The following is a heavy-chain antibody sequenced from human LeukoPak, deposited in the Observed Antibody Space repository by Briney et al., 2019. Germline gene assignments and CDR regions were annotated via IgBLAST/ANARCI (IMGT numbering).Heavy chain of an antibody. CDR1: GGSISSSNW. D-gene: IGHD4-23*01. CDR3: ARLDEVGTSGSGWFDP. Sequence: SETLSLTCAVSGGSISSSNWWSWVRQPPGKGLEWIGEIYHSGSTNYNPSLKSRVTISVDKSKNQFSLKLSSVTAADTAVYFCARLDEVGTSGSGWFDPWGQGILVTVSS. J-gene: IGHJ5*02. CDR2: IYHSGST. V-gene: IGHV4-4*02.